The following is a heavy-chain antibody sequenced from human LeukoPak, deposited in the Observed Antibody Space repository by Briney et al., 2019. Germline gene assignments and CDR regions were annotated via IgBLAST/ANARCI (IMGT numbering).Heavy chain of an antibody. V-gene: IGHV1-2*02. CDR1: GRTFTGYY. D-gene: IGHD3-22*01. CDR2: INPSSGGT. CDR3: ARDSYDSSGYYDS. J-gene: IGHJ4*02. Sequence: ASVKVYCKASGRTFTGYYMHWVRQAPGQGLEWMGWINPSSGGTNYAQKFQGRVTMTRDTSISTAYMELSRLRSDDTAVYYCARDSYDSSGYYDSWGQGTLVTVSS.